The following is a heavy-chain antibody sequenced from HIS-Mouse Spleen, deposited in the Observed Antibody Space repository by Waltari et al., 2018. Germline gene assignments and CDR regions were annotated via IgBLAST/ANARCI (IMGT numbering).Heavy chain of an antibody. CDR2: INHSGST. Sequence: QVQLQQWGAGLLKPSETLSLTCAVYGGSFIGDYWSRIRQPPGKGLEWIREINHSGSTNYNPSLKSRVTISVDTSKNQFSLKLSSVTAADTAVYYCARVRTGDPSYWYFDLWGRGTLVTVSS. CDR1: GGSFIGDY. D-gene: IGHD7-27*01. CDR3: ARVRTGDPSYWYFDL. V-gene: IGHV4-34*01. J-gene: IGHJ2*01.